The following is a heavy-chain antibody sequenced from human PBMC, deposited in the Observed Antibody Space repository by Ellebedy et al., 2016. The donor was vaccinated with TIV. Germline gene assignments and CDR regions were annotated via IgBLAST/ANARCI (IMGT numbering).Heavy chain of an antibody. CDR3: ARDMGRWLQFLAY. CDR2: ISSDAITT. J-gene: IGHJ4*02. D-gene: IGHD5-24*01. Sequence: GESLKISCAASGFTFNNYNMIWVRQAPGKGLEWISYISSDAITTDYADSVTGRFSISRDNAKTSVYLQMNSLRAEDTAVYYCARDMGRWLQFLAYWGQGTLVTVSS. CDR1: GFTFNNYN. V-gene: IGHV3-48*03.